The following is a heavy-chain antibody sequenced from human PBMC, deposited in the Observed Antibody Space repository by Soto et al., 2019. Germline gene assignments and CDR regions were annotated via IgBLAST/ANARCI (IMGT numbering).Heavy chain of an antibody. CDR3: ARQYQLLFRYYYYYYMDV. J-gene: IGHJ6*03. Sequence: GGSLRLSCAASGFTFSSYWMSWVRLAPWKGLEWVANIKQDGSEKYYLDSMKGRFTISRDNAKNSLYLQVNSLRAEDTAVYYCARQYQLLFRYYYYYYMDVWGIGTTVTVSS. V-gene: IGHV3-7*01. CDR1: GFTFSSYW. CDR2: IKQDGSEK. D-gene: IGHD2-2*01.